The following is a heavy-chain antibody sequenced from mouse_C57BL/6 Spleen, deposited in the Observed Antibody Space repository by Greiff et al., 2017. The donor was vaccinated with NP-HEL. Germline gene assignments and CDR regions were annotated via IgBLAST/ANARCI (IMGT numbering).Heavy chain of an antibody. CDR1: GYAFSSYW. V-gene: IGHV1-80*01. J-gene: IGHJ1*03. CDR3: ARTDWDWYFDV. Sequence: QVHVKQSGAELVKPGASVKISCKASGYAFSSYWMNWVKQRPGKGLEWIGQIYPGDGDTNSNGKFKGKATLTADKSSSTAYMQLSSLTSEDSAVYFCARTDWDWYFDVWGTGTTVTVSS. D-gene: IGHD4-1*01. CDR2: IYPGDGDT.